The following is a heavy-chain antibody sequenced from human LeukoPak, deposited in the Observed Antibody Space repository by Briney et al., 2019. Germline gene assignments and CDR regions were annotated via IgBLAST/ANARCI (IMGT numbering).Heavy chain of an antibody. CDR2: VYYSGST. CDR3: ARHAYCGGDCFGGAFEI. V-gene: IGHV4-59*08. D-gene: IGHD2-21*02. Sequence: SETLALTCTVSGGSISYYYWSWIRQPPGKGLEWIGYVYYSGSTSYNPSLKSRVTISLDTSKHQFSLKLNSVTAASTAVYYCARHAYCGGDCFGGAFEIWGQGTMVTVSS. J-gene: IGHJ3*02. CDR1: GGSISYYY.